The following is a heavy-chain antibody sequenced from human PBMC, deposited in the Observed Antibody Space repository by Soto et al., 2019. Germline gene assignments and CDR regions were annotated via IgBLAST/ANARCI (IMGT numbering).Heavy chain of an antibody. CDR2: ISSSSSYI. CDR1: GFTFSSYS. Sequence: GGSRSLSCAASGFTFSSYSMNWVRQSPGKGLEWVSSISSSSSYIYYADSVKGRFTISRDNAKNSLYLQMNSLRAEDTAVYYCARDRRPYYYDSSGYYPSWYFDYWGQGTLVTVSS. V-gene: IGHV3-21*01. CDR3: ARDRRPYYYDSSGYYPSWYFDY. J-gene: IGHJ4*02. D-gene: IGHD3-22*01.